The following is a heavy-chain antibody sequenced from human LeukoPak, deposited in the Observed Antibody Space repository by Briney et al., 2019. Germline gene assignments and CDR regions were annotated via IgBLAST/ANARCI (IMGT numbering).Heavy chain of an antibody. V-gene: IGHV4-39*01. CDR3: ARLNQRGSYYPNRYFDY. D-gene: IGHD1-26*01. J-gene: IGHJ4*02. CDR1: GGSISSGGYY. Sequence: SQTLSLTCTVSGGSISSGGYYWSWIRQPPGKGLEWIGSIYYSGSTYYNPSLKSRVTISVDTSKNQFSLKLSSVTAADTAVYYCARLNQRGSYYPNRYFDYWGQGTLVTVSS. CDR2: IYYSGST.